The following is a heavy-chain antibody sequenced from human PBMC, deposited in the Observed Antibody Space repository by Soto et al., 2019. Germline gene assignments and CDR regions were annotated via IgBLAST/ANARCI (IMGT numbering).Heavy chain of an antibody. CDR2: ISSSSSTI. Sequence: EVQLVESGGGLVQPGGSLRLSCAASGFTFSSYSMNWVRQAPGKGLEWVSYISSSSSTIYYADSVKGRFTISRDNPKNSLYLQMNSQRAEDTAVYYCARDSDDSSGYYLLGVYYFDYWGQGTLVTVSS. CDR1: GFTFSSYS. CDR3: ARDSDDSSGYYLLGVYYFDY. V-gene: IGHV3-48*01. D-gene: IGHD3-22*01. J-gene: IGHJ4*02.